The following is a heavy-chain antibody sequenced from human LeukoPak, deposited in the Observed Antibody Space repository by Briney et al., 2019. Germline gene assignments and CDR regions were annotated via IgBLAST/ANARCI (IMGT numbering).Heavy chain of an antibody. D-gene: IGHD4-17*01. CDR3: AREDATALDY. CDR2: ISSSGTYI. V-gene: IGHV3-21*01. CDR1: GFTFSSYS. Sequence: GGSLRLSCAASGFTFSSYSMNWVRQAPGKGLEWVSSISSSGTYIYYADSVKGRFSISRDNAKNSLYLQMNSLRAEDTAVYYCAREDATALDYWGQGTLVTVSS. J-gene: IGHJ4*02.